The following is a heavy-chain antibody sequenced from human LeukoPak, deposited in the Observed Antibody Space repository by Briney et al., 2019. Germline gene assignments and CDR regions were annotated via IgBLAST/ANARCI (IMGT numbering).Heavy chain of an antibody. CDR2: IYYSGST. D-gene: IGHD6-19*01. V-gene: IGHV4-39*01. Sequence: SETLSLTCTVSGGSISSSSYYWGWIRQPPGKGLEWIGSIYYSGSTYYNPSLKSRVTISVDTSKNQFSLKLSSVTAADTAVYYCARPNAVAATGDYWGQGTLVTVSS. CDR1: GGSISSSSYY. J-gene: IGHJ4*02. CDR3: ARPNAVAATGDY.